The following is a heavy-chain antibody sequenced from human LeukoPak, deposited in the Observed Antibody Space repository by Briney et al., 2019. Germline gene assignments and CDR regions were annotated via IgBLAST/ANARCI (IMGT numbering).Heavy chain of an antibody. D-gene: IGHD3-9*01. CDR2: IIPIFGTA. J-gene: IGHJ6*03. CDR1: GGTFSSYA. Sequence: SVKVSCKASGGTFSSYAISWVRQAPGQGLEWMGGIIPIFGTANYAQKFQGRVTITTDESTSIAYMELSSLRSEDTAVYYCARDALVGILTGYVSYYYMDVWGKGTTVTVSS. V-gene: IGHV1-69*05. CDR3: ARDALVGILTGYVSYYYMDV.